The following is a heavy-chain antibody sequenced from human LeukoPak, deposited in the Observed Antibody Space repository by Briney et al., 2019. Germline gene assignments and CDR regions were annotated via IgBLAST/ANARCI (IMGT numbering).Heavy chain of an antibody. D-gene: IGHD2-2*03. CDR1: GGSISSYY. CDR3: ARHSRLDKSSLSWADY. V-gene: IGHV4-59*08. Sequence: PSETLSLTCTVSGGSISSYYWSWIRQPPGKGLEWIGYIYYSGSTNYNPSLKSRVTISVDTSKNQFSLKLSSVAAADTAVYYCARHSRLDKSSLSWADYWGQGTLVTVSS. J-gene: IGHJ4*02. CDR2: IYYSGST.